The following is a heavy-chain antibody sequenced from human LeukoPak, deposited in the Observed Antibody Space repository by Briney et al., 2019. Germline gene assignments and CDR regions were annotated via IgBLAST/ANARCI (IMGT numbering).Heavy chain of an antibody. CDR2: IYYTGST. J-gene: IGHJ5*02. D-gene: IGHD4-17*01. CDR1: GGSISGYC. V-gene: IGHV4-59*01. CDR3: VRSKSGTYGWFDP. Sequence: PSETLSLTCTVSGGSISGYCWSWIRQPPGKGLEWIGYIYYTGSTNYNPSLKSRVIISVDTSKNQFSLKVSSVTAADTAVYYCVRSKSGTYGWFDPWGQGTLVTVSS.